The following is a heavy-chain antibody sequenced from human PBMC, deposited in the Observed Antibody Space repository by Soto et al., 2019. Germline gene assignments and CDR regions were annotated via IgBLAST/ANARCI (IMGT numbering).Heavy chain of an antibody. CDR2: IYATGTT. CDR3: VRDGTKTLRDWFDP. D-gene: IGHD1-1*01. Sequence: SETLSLTCTVSGASISGFYWGWIRKSAGKGLEWIGRIYATGTTDYNPSLKSRVMMSVDTSKKQFSLKLRSVTAADTAVYYCVRDGTKTLRDWFDPWGQGISVTVSS. J-gene: IGHJ5*02. CDR1: GASISGFY. V-gene: IGHV4-4*07.